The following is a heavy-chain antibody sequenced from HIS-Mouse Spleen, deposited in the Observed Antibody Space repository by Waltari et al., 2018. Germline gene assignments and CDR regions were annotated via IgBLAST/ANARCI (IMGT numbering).Heavy chain of an antibody. CDR2: LYYSGST. CDR1: GGSISSSSYY. J-gene: IGHJ2*01. V-gene: IGHV4-39*07. D-gene: IGHD6-13*01. CDR3: AREIPYSSSWYDWYFDL. Sequence: HLQLQESGPGLVKPSETLSLTCTVPGGSISSSSYYGVWIRQPPGKGLEWVGSLYYSGSTYYNPSLKSRVTISVDTSKNQFSLKLSSVTAADTAVYYCAREIPYSSSWYDWYFDLWGRGTLVTVSS.